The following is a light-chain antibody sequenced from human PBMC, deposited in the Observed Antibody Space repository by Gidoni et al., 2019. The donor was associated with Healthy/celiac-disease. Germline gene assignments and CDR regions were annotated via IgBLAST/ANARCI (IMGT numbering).Light chain of an antibody. CDR3: QQRSNWPPLT. Sequence: EIVLTQSTATLSLSPGDRATRSCRASHSVSSDLAWYQQKPGQAPRLLIYDASNRATAIPARFSGSGSGTDFTLTISSLEPEDFAVYYCQQRSNWPPLTFGGGTKVEIK. V-gene: IGKV3-11*01. J-gene: IGKJ4*01. CDR2: DAS. CDR1: HSVSSD.